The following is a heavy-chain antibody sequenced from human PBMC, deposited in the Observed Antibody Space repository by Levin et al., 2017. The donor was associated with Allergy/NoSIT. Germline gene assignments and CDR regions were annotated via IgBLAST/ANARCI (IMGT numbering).Heavy chain of an antibody. J-gene: IGHJ4*02. D-gene: IGHD6-19*01. CDR1: GYTFTDYY. CDR2: INPNSGGT. V-gene: IGHV1-2*06. Sequence: PPASVKVSCKASGYTFTDYYMHWVRQAPGQGLEWMGRINPNSGGTNSAQKFQGRVTMTRDTSISTAYMELSRLRSDDTAVYYCARVSEIGSGWYPNYWGQGTLVTVSS. CDR3: ARVSEIGSGWYPNY.